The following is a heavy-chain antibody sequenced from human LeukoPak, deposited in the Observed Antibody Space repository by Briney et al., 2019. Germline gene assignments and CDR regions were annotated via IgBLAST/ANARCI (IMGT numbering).Heavy chain of an antibody. D-gene: IGHD6-6*01. CDR2: IYYSGST. CDR3: ARAEYSSSVDAFDI. CDR1: GGSISSYY. J-gene: IGHJ3*02. V-gene: IGHV4-59*01. Sequence: SETLSLTCTVSGGSISSYYWSWIRQPPGKGLKWIGYIYYSGSTNYNPSLKSRVTISVDTSKNQFSLKLSSVTAADTAVYYCARAEYSSSVDAFDIWGQGTMVTVSS.